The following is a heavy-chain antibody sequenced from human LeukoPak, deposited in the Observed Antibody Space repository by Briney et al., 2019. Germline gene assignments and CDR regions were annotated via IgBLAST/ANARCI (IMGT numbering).Heavy chain of an antibody. V-gene: IGHV4-39*01. CDR3: ARHYFMQQLVPLFDD. CDR2: IYYSGNT. CDR1: GGSISSSSYY. Sequence: PSETLSLTCTVSGGSISSSSYYWGWIRQPPGKGLEWIGSIYYSGNTYYNPSLKSRVTISVDTSKNHFSLKLRSVTAADTAVYYCARHYFMQQLVPLFDDWGQGTLVTVSS. D-gene: IGHD6-13*01. J-gene: IGHJ4*02.